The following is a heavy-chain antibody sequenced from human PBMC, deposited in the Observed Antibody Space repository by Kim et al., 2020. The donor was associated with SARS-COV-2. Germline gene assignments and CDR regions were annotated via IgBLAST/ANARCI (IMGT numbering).Heavy chain of an antibody. D-gene: IGHD2-21*01. V-gene: IGHV4-34*01. CDR1: GGSFSDYD. Sequence: SETLSLTCAVYGGSFSDYDWSWIRQPPGQGLEWVGEINHNGSSKISPSLKSRITMSVDTSKSQFSLRLKSMTATDTAVYYCAGARAGVVPPAVLGLGRYYDYYGMDVWGRGTPVTVSS. CDR3: AGARAGVVPPAVLGLGRYYDYYGMDV. CDR2: INHNGSS. J-gene: IGHJ6*02.